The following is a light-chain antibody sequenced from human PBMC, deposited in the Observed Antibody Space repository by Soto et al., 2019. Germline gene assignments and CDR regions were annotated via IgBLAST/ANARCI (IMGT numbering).Light chain of an antibody. CDR3: QQYKSYCT. CDR2: DAS. Sequence: DIQMTQSPSTLSASVGDGVTITCRASQRISTWLAWYQQKPGKAPKLLISDASSLETGVPSRFSGSGSGTESPLTINFMQPDDFATYYCQQYKSYCTSGKGTKG. CDR1: QRISTW. V-gene: IGKV1-5*01. J-gene: IGKJ4*01.